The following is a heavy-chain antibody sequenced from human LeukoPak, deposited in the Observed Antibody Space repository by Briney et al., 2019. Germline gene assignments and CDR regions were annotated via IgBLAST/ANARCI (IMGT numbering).Heavy chain of an antibody. CDR3: AGHQPYTSSPLGP. Sequence: SETLSLTCTVSGGSIISSGYYWGWIRQPPGKGLEWIGSLYYSGTTDYNPSLKSRATISVDTSKNQFSLKLSSVTAADTAVYYCAGHQPYTSSPLGPWGQGTLVTVSS. J-gene: IGHJ5*02. V-gene: IGHV4-39*01. CDR2: LYYSGTT. CDR1: GGSIISSGYY. D-gene: IGHD6-13*01.